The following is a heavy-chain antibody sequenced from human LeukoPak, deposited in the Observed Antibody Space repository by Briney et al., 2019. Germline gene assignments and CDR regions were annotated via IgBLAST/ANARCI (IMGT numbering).Heavy chain of an antibody. Sequence: PSETLSLTCTVSGGSISGYYWSWIRQPPGKGLEWIGEINHSGSTNYNPSLKSRVTISVDTSKNQFSLKLSSVTAADTAVYYCARGGQYSSSWYSNYYYYMDVWGKGTTVTVSS. J-gene: IGHJ6*03. CDR1: GGSISGYY. CDR3: ARGGQYSSSWYSNYYYYMDV. D-gene: IGHD6-13*01. CDR2: INHSGST. V-gene: IGHV4-34*01.